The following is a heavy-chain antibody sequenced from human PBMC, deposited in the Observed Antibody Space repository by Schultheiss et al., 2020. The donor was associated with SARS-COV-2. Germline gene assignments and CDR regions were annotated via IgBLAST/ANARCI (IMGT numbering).Heavy chain of an antibody. CDR1: GYSISSGYY. CDR3: ASYYDFWSGYFRN. V-gene: IGHV4-38-2*01. J-gene: IGHJ4*02. CDR2: IYDSGST. Sequence: SETLSLTCAVSGYSISSGYYWGWIRQPPGKGLEWIGSIYDSGSTYYNPSLKSRVTISVDTSKNQFSLKLSSVTAADTAVYYCASYYDFWSGYFRNWGQGTLVTVS. D-gene: IGHD3-3*01.